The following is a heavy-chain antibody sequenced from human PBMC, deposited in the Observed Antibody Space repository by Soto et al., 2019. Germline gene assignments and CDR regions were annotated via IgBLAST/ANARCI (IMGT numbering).Heavy chain of an antibody. CDR1: RGSISSSSYY. CDR3: ARISTWIAAACTNYYYGMAV. V-gene: IGHV4-39*01. D-gene: IGHD6-13*01. CDR2: IYYSGTT. J-gene: IGHJ6*04. Sequence: PSETLSLTCTVSRGSISSSSYYCGWIRQPPGNGLEWIGSIYYSGTTYYNPSLKSRVTISVDTSKNQFSLKLSSVTAADTAVYYCARISTWIAAACTNYYYGMAVWGEGTTVTVSS.